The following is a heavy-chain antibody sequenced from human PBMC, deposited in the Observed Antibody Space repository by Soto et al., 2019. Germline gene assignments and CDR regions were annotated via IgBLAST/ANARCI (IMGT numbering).Heavy chain of an antibody. J-gene: IGHJ6*02. CDR2: ISAYNGNT. V-gene: IGHV1-18*01. Sequence: ASVKVSCKASGYTFTSYGISWVRQAPGQGLEWMGWISAYNGNTNYAQKLQGRVTMTTDTSTSTAYMELRSLGSDDTAVYYCARVRYDILTGYYKLLDYYGMDVWGQGTTVTVSS. CDR1: GYTFTSYG. CDR3: ARVRYDILTGYYKLLDYYGMDV. D-gene: IGHD3-9*01.